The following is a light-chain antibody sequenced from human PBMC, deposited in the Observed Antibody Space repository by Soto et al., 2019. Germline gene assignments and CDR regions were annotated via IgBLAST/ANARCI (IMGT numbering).Light chain of an antibody. CDR2: AAS. J-gene: IGKJ4*01. CDR3: QPYNNWPLT. Sequence: EIVLTQSPATLSLSPGERATLSCRASQSVSSSLAWYQQKPGQAPRLLIYAASNRATGIPARFSGSRSGTDFTLTISSLEPEDFAVYYCQPYNNWPLTFGGGTKVDIK. V-gene: IGKV3-11*01. CDR1: QSVSSS.